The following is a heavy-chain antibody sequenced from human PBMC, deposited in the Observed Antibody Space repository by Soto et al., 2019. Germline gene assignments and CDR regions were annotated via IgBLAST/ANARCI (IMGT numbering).Heavy chain of an antibody. CDR1: GGSISSYY. J-gene: IGHJ3*02. Sequence: QVQLQESGPGLVKPSETLSLTCTVSGGSISSYYWSWIRQPPGKGLEWIGYIYYSGSTNYNPSLKSRVTISVDTSKKQFSLKLSSVTAADTAVYYCAGRGGYFDWLLLGVTDAFDIWGQGTMVTVSS. CDR3: AGRGGYFDWLLLGVTDAFDI. D-gene: IGHD3-9*01. V-gene: IGHV4-59*01. CDR2: IYYSGST.